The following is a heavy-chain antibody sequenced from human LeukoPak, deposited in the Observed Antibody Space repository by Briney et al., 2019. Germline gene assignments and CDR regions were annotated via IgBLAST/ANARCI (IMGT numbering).Heavy chain of an antibody. D-gene: IGHD4-11*01. CDR1: GFTFSSYA. Sequence: PGGSLRLSCAASGFTFSSYAMSWVRQAPGEGLEWVSGISGSGVSTYYADSVKGRFTISRDNSKNTLYLQMNSLRAEDTAVYYCAKSYSNYIHYYYMDVWGKGTTVTVSS. CDR2: ISGSGVST. V-gene: IGHV3-23*01. J-gene: IGHJ6*03. CDR3: AKSYSNYIHYYYMDV.